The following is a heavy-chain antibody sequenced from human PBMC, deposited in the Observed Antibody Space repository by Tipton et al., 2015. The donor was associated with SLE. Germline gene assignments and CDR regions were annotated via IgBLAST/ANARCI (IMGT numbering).Heavy chain of an antibody. Sequence: SLRLSCAASGFTVSSNYMSWVRQVPGKGLDWVSGIDWNGGDTGYGDSVKGRFTISRDNAKNSLYLQMNSLRVDDTAFYYCTRGGGSRWPIGWFDPWGQGTLVTVSS. CDR2: IDWNGGDT. CDR1: GFTVSSNY. D-gene: IGHD6-13*01. J-gene: IGHJ5*02. V-gene: IGHV3-20*04. CDR3: TRGGGSRWPIGWFDP.